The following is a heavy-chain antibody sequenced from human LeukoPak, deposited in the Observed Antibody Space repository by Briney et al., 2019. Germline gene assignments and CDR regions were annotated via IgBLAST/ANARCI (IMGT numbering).Heavy chain of an antibody. CDR2: VFYTGTT. Sequence: SETLSLTCDVSGGSVTSTNWWTWFRQPPGKELEWVGYVFYTGTTNYNPSLESRVTISLDTSRSQFSLKLTSVTAADTAVYYCARGPQYSSSYCGTLDNWGQGTLLTVSS. D-gene: IGHD6-13*01. CDR3: ARGPQYSSSYCGTLDN. J-gene: IGHJ4*02. CDR1: GGSVTSTNW. V-gene: IGHV4-59*02.